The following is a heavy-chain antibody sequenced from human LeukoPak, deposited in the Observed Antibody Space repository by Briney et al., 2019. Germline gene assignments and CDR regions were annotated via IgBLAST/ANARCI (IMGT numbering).Heavy chain of an antibody. D-gene: IGHD3-3*01. Sequence: PGGSLRLSCAGSGFSFSSHWMSWVRQAPGKGLEWVSSISGSSAYIYYADSVKGRFTISRDNAKNSLYLQMNSLRAEDTAVYYCARGSEWSSGVSDYWGQGTLVTVSS. CDR3: ARGSEWSSGVSDY. J-gene: IGHJ4*02. CDR1: GFSFSSHW. CDR2: ISGSSAYI. V-gene: IGHV3-21*01.